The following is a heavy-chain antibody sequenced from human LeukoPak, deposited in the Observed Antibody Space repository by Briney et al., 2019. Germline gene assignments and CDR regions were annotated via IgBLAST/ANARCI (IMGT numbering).Heavy chain of an antibody. V-gene: IGHV4-34*01. Sequence: SETLSLTCAVYGGSFSGYYWSWIRQPPGKGLEWIGEINHSGSTNYNPSLKSRVTIPVDTSKNQFSQKLSSVTAADTAVYYCARGRYSYGYDDYWGQGTLVTVSS. CDR2: INHSGST. CDR3: ARGRYSYGYDDY. J-gene: IGHJ4*02. D-gene: IGHD5-18*01. CDR1: GGSFSGYY.